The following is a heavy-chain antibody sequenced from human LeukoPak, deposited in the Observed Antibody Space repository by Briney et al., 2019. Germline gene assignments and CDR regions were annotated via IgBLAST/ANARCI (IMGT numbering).Heavy chain of an antibody. J-gene: IGHJ5*02. Sequence: SVKVPCKASGGTFSSYAISWVRQAPGQGLEWMGRIIPILGIANYAQKFQGRVTITADKSTSTAYMELSSLRSEDTAVYYCARGNYYDSSGPTHLVRFDPWGQGTLVTVSS. CDR1: GGTFSSYA. V-gene: IGHV1-69*04. D-gene: IGHD3-22*01. CDR3: ARGNYYDSSGPTHLVRFDP. CDR2: IIPILGIA.